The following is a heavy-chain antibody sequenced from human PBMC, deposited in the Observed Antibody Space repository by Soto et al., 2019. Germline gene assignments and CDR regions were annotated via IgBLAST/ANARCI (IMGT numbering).Heavy chain of an antibody. CDR1: GYTFTGYA. CDR2: INAGNGNT. Sequence: GASVKVSCKASGYTFTGYAMHWVRQAPGQRLEWMGWINAGNGNTKYSQKFQGRVTISVDTSKNQFSLKLSSVTAADTAVYYCARRWGYTFDYWGQGTLVTVSS. CDR3: ARRWGYTFDY. V-gene: IGHV1-3*01. D-gene: IGHD5-12*01. J-gene: IGHJ4*02.